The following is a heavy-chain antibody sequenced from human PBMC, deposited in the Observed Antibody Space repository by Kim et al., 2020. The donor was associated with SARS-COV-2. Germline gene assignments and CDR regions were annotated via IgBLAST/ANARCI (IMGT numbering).Heavy chain of an antibody. D-gene: IGHD3-10*01. J-gene: IGHJ1*01. CDR2: IFKGGIIK. V-gene: IGHV3-23*03. CDR3: AKDRLPNGSGSYSAS. CDR1: GFIFGDFA. Sequence: GGSLRLSCTASGFIFGDFAMAWVRQSPGKGLEWVSVIFKGGIIKHYANSVKGRFTVSRDDVAGTLYLDMNDVGVEDTATYYCAKDRLPNGSGSYSASWGQGSLVIVSA.